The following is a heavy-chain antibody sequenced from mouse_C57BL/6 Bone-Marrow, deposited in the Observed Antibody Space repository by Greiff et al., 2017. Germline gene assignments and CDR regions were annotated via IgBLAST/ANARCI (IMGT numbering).Heavy chain of an antibody. J-gene: IGHJ2*01. CDR2: IYPSDGST. V-gene: IGHV1-78*01. CDR3: ARNGGNSYYFDY. Sequence: QVQLQQSDAELVKPGASVKISCKASGYTFTDYTIHWMKQRPEQGLEWIGSIYPSDGSTKYNEKFKGQATLPADKSSSTAYMQLNSLTSEYSAVYFCARNGGNSYYFDYWGQGTTLTVSS. D-gene: IGHD2-1*01. CDR1: GYTFTDYT.